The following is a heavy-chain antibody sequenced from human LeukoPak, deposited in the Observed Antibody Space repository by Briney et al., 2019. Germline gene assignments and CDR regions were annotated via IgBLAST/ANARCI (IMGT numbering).Heavy chain of an antibody. Sequence: SETLSLTCTVSGGSISSHYWSWIRQPPGKGLEWIGYIYYSGSTNYNPSLKSRVTISVDTSKNQFSLKLSSVTAADTAMYYCARGTPYGSGSSNWFDPWGQGTLVTVSS. CDR1: GGSISSHY. CDR3: ARGTPYGSGSSNWFDP. D-gene: IGHD3-10*01. J-gene: IGHJ5*02. V-gene: IGHV4-59*11. CDR2: IYYSGST.